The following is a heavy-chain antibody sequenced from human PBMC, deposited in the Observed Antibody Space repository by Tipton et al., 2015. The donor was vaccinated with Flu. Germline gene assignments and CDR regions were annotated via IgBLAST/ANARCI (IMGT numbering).Heavy chain of an antibody. CDR2: IYHSGTA. J-gene: IGHJ4*02. CDR1: GGSISSSRYY. D-gene: IGHD3-10*01. Sequence: TLSLTCTVSGGSISSSRYYWGWIRQPPGKGLEWIGSIYHSGTAYYNPSLKSRVTISVDTSKNQISLKLSSVTAADTAVYYCARHTKTGIDYRGQGTLVTVSS. CDR3: ARHTKTGIDY. V-gene: IGHV4-39*01.